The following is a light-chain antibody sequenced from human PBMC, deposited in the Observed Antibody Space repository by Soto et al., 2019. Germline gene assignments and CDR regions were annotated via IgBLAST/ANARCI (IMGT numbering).Light chain of an antibody. CDR2: EIN. CDR3: SSDTTTSTLI. V-gene: IGLV2-14*01. J-gene: IGLJ2*01. Sequence: QSALTQPASVSGSPGQSITISCTGTSSDIGTYNFVSWYQQRPGKAPKLLIHEINNRPSGVSIRFSGSKSGNTASLTISGLQAEDEADYSCSSDTTTSTLIFGGGTKLTVL. CDR1: SSDIGTYNF.